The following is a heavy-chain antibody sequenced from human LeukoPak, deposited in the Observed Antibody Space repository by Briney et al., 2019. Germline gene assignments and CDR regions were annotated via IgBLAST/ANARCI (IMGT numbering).Heavy chain of an antibody. CDR2: INPNSGGT. V-gene: IGHV1-2*06. J-gene: IGHJ4*02. D-gene: IGHD4-23*01. CDR3: ATNTDYGGNIIIDY. Sequence: ASVKVSCKASGYTFTGYYMHWVRQAPGQGLEWMGRINPNSGGTNYAQKFQGRVTITADESTSTAYMELSSLRSEDTAVYYCATNTDYGGNIIIDYWGQGTLVTVSS. CDR1: GYTFTGYY.